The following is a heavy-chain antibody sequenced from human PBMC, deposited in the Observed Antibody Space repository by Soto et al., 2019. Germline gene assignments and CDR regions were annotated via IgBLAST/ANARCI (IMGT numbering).Heavy chain of an antibody. Sequence: GASVKVSCKASGGTFSSYAISWVRQAPGQGLEWMGGIIPIFGTANYAQKFQGRVTITADESTSTAYMELSSLRSEDTAVYYCARLMSAAGTRSLDPWGQGTLVTVSS. V-gene: IGHV1-69*13. CDR2: IIPIFGTA. D-gene: IGHD6-13*01. J-gene: IGHJ5*02. CDR3: ARLMSAAGTRSLDP. CDR1: GGTFSSYA.